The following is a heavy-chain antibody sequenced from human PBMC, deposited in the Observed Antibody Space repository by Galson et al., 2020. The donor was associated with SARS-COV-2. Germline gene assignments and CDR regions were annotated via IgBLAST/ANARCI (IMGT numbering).Heavy chain of an antibody. V-gene: IGHV3-30-3*01. D-gene: IGHD2-8*01. CDR3: ASLGYCTNGVCYTPGGMDV. CDR2: ISYDGSNK. CDR1: GFTSSSYA. Sequence: ETGGSLRLSCAASGFTSSSYAMHWVRKAPGKGLEWVEVISYDGSNKSYADPVKGRLPISRDNSKNTLYLQMNSLRAEDTAVYYCASLGYCTNGVCYTPGGMDVWGQGTTVTVSS. J-gene: IGHJ6*02.